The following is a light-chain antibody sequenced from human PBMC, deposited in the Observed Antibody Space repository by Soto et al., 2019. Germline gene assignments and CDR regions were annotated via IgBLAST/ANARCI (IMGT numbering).Light chain of an antibody. J-gene: IGKJ4*01. CDR1: QDIRNY. CDR3: QQCDNLPLT. CDR2: DTS. V-gene: IGKV1-33*01. Sequence: DIQMTQSPSSLSASVGGRVTITCQASQDIRNYLNWYQQKPGKAPKLLIYDTSNLETGVPSRFSGSGSGTDFTFTISSLQSEDIATYYCQQCDNLPLTFGGGTKVDIK.